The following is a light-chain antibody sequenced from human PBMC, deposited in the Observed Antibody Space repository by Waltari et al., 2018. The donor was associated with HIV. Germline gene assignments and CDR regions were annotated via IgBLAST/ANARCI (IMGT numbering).Light chain of an antibody. CDR3: SSFANRDGFYVL. V-gene: IGLV2-8*01. J-gene: IGLJ2*01. CDR1: HSDIRTYDY. CDR2: EVT. Sequence: QSALTQPPSASGSPGQSVTLSCTGTHSDIRTYDYVSLYQQHPGKAPKLVISEVTKRPSGVSDRFSGSKSGNTAFLTVSGLQAEDEADYYCSSFANRDGFYVLFGGGTRLTVL.